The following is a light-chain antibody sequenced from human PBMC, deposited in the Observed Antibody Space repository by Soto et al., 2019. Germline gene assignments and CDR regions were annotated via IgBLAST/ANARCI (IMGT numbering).Light chain of an antibody. CDR1: SSDVGEYKY. CDR2: DVG. CDR3: SAYTTSIALYV. V-gene: IGLV2-14*03. Sequence: QSALAQPASVSGSPGQSITISCTESSSDVGEYKYVSWYQQHPGTAPRLIIYDVGNRPSGVSNRFSGSKSGSTASLTISGLQAEDEADYYRSAYTTSIALYVFGAGTKVTVL. J-gene: IGLJ1*01.